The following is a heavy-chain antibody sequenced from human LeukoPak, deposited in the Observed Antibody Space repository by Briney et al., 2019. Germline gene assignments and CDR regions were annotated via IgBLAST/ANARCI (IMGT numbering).Heavy chain of an antibody. V-gene: IGHV4-59*01. D-gene: IGHD5-18*01. J-gene: IGHJ4*02. CDR2: IYYFGST. Sequence: SETLSLTCTVSGGSISSYYWSWIRQPPGKGLEWIGYIYYFGSTNYNPSLKSRVTISVDTSNNQFSLNLRSVTAADTAVYYCARYGYGRTIDYWGQGTLVTVSS. CDR1: GGSISSYY. CDR3: ARYGYGRTIDY.